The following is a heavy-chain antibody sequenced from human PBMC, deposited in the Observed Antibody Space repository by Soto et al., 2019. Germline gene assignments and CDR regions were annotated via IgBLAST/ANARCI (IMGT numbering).Heavy chain of an antibody. Sequence: SVKVSCKASGGTFGSYTISLVRQAPGQGLDWMGRIIPILGIANYAQKFQGRVTITADKSTSTAYMELSSLRSEDTAVYYCARDDQEYSSSSMSSYYYYYYMDVWGKGTTVTVSS. J-gene: IGHJ6*03. D-gene: IGHD6-6*01. CDR1: GGTFGSYT. V-gene: IGHV1-69*04. CDR2: IIPILGIA. CDR3: ARDDQEYSSSSMSSYYYYYYMDV.